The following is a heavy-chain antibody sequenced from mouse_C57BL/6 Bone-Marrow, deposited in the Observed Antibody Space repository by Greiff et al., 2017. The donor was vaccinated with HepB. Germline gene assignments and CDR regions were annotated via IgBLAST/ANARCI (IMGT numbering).Heavy chain of an antibody. J-gene: IGHJ2*01. V-gene: IGHV3-8*01. CDR2: ISYSGST. Sequence: EVKLVESGPGLAKPSQTLSLTCSVTGYSITSDYWNWIRKFPGNKLEYMGYISYSGSTYYNPSLKSRISITRDTSKNQYYLQLNSVTTEDTATYYCARREYYDPLYFDYWAKAPLSQSPQ. CDR1: GYSITSDY. CDR3: ARREYYDPLYFDY. D-gene: IGHD2-4*01.